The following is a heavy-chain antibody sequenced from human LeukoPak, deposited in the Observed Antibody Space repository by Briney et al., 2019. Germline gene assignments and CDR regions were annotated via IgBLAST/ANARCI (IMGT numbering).Heavy chain of an antibody. CDR1: GGTFSSYA. Sequence: SVKVSCKASGGTFSSYAISWVRQAPGQGLEWMGGVIPIFGTANYAQKFQGRVTITADESTSTAYMELSSLRSEDTAVYYCARFDSSGYYPYYYYGMDVWGQGTTVTVSS. CDR2: VIPIFGTA. J-gene: IGHJ6*02. D-gene: IGHD3-22*01. CDR3: ARFDSSGYYPYYYYGMDV. V-gene: IGHV1-69*01.